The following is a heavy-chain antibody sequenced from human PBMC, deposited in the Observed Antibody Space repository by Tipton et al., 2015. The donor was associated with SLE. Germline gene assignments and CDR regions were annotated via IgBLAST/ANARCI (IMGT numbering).Heavy chain of an antibody. V-gene: IGHV1-3*01. Sequence: QVQLVQSGPEVKKPGASVKVSCKASGYTFTSYAMHWVRQAPGQRLEWMGWINAGNGNTKYSQKFQGRVTITRDTSASTAYMELSSLRSEDTAVYYCASLGYCSSTSCYHNWFDPWGQGTLVTVSS. D-gene: IGHD2-2*01. J-gene: IGHJ5*02. CDR2: INAGNGNT. CDR1: GYTFTSYA. CDR3: ASLGYCSSTSCYHNWFDP.